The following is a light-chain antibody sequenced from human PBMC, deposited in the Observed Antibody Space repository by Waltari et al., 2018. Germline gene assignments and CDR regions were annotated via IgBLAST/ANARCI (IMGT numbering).Light chain of an antibody. CDR1: SSDVGRYNY. CDR2: DVS. J-gene: IGLJ3*02. CDR3: CSYAGIYTGV. Sequence: QSALTQPRSVSGSPGQSVTISCTGTSSDVGRYNYVSWFQQYPGKAPKLMISDVSERPSGVPDRFAGSKSGNTASLTISGLQAEDEADYYCCSYAGIYTGVFGGGTQLTVL. V-gene: IGLV2-11*01.